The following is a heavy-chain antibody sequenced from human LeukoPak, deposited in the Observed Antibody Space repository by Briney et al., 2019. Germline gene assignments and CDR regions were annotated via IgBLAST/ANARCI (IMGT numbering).Heavy chain of an antibody. Sequence: GGSLRLSCAASGFTFSSYGMHWVRQAPGKGLEWVAVISYDGSNKYYADSVKGRFTISRDNSKNTLYLQMNSLRAEDTAVYYCAKNTKRAFSPYGDYDWFDPWGQGTLVTVSS. CDR1: GFTFSSYG. J-gene: IGHJ5*02. CDR3: AKNTKRAFSPYGDYDWFDP. CDR2: ISYDGSNK. V-gene: IGHV3-30*18. D-gene: IGHD4-17*01.